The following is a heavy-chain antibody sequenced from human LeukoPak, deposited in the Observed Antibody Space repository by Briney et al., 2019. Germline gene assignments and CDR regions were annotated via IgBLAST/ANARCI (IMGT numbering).Heavy chain of an antibody. CDR2: IYYSGST. Sequence: SETLSPTCTVSGGSISSGGYYWSWIRQHPGKGLEWIGYIYYSGSTYYNPSLKSRVTISVDTSKNQFSLKLSSVTAADTAVYYCARGLGITMIFNYWDQGTLVTVSS. CDR3: ARGLGITMIFNY. CDR1: GGSISSGGYY. D-gene: IGHD3-22*01. J-gene: IGHJ4*02. V-gene: IGHV4-31*03.